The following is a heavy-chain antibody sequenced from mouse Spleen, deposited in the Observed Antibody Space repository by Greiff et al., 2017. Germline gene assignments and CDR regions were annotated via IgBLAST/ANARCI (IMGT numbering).Heavy chain of an antibody. CDR3: ARNSPYEGYAMDY. J-gene: IGHJ4*01. CDR2: IWSGGST. Sequence: VKLVESGPGLVAPSQSLSITCTVSGFSLSRYGVHWVRQSPGKGLEWLGVIWSGGSTDYNAAFISRLSISKDNSKSQVFFKMNSLQANDTAIYYCARNSPYEGYAMDYWGQGTSVTVSS. V-gene: IGHV2-2*02. D-gene: IGHD2-3*01. CDR1: GFSLSRYG.